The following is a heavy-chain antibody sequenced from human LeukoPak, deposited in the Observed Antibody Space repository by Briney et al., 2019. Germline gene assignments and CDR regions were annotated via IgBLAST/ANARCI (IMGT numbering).Heavy chain of an antibody. V-gene: IGHV3-23*01. J-gene: IGHJ6*03. D-gene: IGHD2-21*01. CDR1: GFSFRSYA. CDR2: VSRSGDDT. Sequence: GGSLRLSCAASGFSFRSYAMSWVRQAPGEGLEWVSAVSRSGDDTYYADSVRGRFTVSRDNSRNTLYLHMSSLRAEDTAVYYRAKEEGTNCGGDCYYYMDVWGKGTTVTVSS. CDR3: AKEEGTNCGGDCYYYMDV.